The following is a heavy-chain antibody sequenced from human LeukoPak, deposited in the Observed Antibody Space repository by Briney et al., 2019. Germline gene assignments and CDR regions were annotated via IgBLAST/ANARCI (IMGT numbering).Heavy chain of an antibody. CDR2: INPSGGST. Sequence: ASVKVSCKASGYTFTSYYMHWVRQAPGQGLEWMGIINPSGGSTSYAQKFQGRVTMTRDTSTSTVYMELSSLRSEDTAVYYCAREGNYYDSSGCFDYWGQGTLVTVSS. CDR3: AREGNYYDSSGCFDY. CDR1: GYTFTSYY. V-gene: IGHV1-46*01. D-gene: IGHD3-22*01. J-gene: IGHJ4*02.